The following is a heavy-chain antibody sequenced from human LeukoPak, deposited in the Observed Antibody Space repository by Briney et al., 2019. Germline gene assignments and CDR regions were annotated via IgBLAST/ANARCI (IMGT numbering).Heavy chain of an antibody. CDR3: ARAGDPEY. J-gene: IGHJ4*02. CDR1: GFTFSSYS. D-gene: IGHD3-10*01. Sequence: GGSLRLSCAASGFTFSSYSMNWVRQAPGKGLEWVSSISSSGTYIDYAGSVKGRITISRDNAKNSLFLQMHSLRAVDTAVYYCARAGDPEYWGQGTLVTVSS. CDR2: ISSSGTYI. V-gene: IGHV3-21*01.